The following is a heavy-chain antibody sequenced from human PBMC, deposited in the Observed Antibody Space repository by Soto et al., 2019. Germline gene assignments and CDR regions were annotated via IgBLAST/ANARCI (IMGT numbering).Heavy chain of an antibody. D-gene: IGHD6-19*01. CDR3: ASHLVMAGTRGFDH. CDR2: TRNSGGA. J-gene: IGHJ4*02. V-gene: IGHV4-4*02. Sequence: QVQLQESGPGLVKPSGTLSLTCAVSSGSIFSSNWWSWVRQPPGKGLEWIGETRNSGGANYNPSLQSRVTISVDRSNNHFFLELRSVTAADTAVYYCASHLVMAGTRGFDHWGLGTLVTVSS. CDR1: SGSIFSSNW.